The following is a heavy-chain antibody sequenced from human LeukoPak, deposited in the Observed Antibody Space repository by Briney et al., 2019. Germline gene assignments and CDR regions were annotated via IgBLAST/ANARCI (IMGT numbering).Heavy chain of an antibody. CDR3: ARGPSGSYLVDY. CDR1: GGSISSGGYY. Sequence: SQTLSLTCTVSGGSISSGGYYWSWIRQHPGKGLEWNGYIYYSGSTYYNPSLKSRVTISVDTSKNQFSLKLSSVTAADTAVYYCARGPSGSYLVDYWGQGTLVTVSS. V-gene: IGHV4-31*03. D-gene: IGHD1-26*01. J-gene: IGHJ4*02. CDR2: IYYSGST.